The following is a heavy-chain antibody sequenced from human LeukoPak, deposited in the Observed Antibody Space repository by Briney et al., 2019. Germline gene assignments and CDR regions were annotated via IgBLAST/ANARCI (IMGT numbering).Heavy chain of an antibody. J-gene: IGHJ4*02. D-gene: IGHD2-2*01. V-gene: IGHV3-23*01. CDR1: GFTFTNYA. CDR3: AKGSSTTCPCYRDY. Sequence: GGSLRLSCAASGFTFTNYAMSWVRQAPGKGLEWVSAITTDGRSTYYAGSVKGRFTISRDNSKNTLYLQMNSLRAEDTALYYCAKGSSTTCPCYRDYWGQGTLVTVSS. CDR2: ITTDGRST.